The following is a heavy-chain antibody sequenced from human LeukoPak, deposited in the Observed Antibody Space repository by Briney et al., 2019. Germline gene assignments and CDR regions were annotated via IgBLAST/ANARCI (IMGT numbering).Heavy chain of an antibody. D-gene: IGHD3-10*01. CDR2: FDPEDGET. V-gene: IGHV1-24*01. Sequence: GAGVEGTCQGSGYALTGLCIHWGGQAPGKGLEWMGGFDPEDGETIYAQKFQGRVTMTEDTSTDTAYMELSSLRSEDMAVYYCATGGRFFYGSAFDYWGQGTLVTVSS. CDR1: GYALTGLC. J-gene: IGHJ4*02. CDR3: ATGGRFFYGSAFDY.